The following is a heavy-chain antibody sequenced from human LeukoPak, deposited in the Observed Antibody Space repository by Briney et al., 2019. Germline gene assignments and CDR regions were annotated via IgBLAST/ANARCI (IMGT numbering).Heavy chain of an antibody. CDR3: VRGGYGDYPTDY. D-gene: IGHD4-17*01. Sequence: QAGGSLRLSCAASGFTFSSYGTHWVRQAPGKGLEWVSVIYSGGHTYYADSVKGRFTISRDNSKNTLYLQMNSLRAEDTAVYYCVRGGYGDYPTDYWGQGTLVTVSS. CDR2: IYSGGHT. V-gene: IGHV3-66*01. J-gene: IGHJ4*02. CDR1: GFTFSSYG.